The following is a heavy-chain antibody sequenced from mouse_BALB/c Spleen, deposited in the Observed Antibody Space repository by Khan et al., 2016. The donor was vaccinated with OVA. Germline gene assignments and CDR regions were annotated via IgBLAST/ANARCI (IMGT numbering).Heavy chain of an antibody. D-gene: IGHD1-1*01. J-gene: IGHJ3*01. CDR3: TRLAYYYNSEGFAY. Sequence: EVELVESGGDLVKPGGSLKLSCAASGFTFSTYGMSWVRQTPDMRLEWVATISTGGHYPYYPDSVKGRFTISRDNAKNTLYLQMSSLKSEDTAIFYCTRLAYYYNSEGFAYWGQGTLVTVSA. V-gene: IGHV5-6*01. CDR2: ISTGGHYP. CDR1: GFTFSTYG.